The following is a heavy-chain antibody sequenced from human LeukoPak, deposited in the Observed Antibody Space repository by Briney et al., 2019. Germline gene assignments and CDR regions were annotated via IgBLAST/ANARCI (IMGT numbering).Heavy chain of an antibody. CDR1: GYTFTSHY. CDR3: ARDSLELRGKGENAFDI. V-gene: IGHV1-46*01. CDR2: INPSGGST. Sequence: ASVKVSCKASGYTFTSHYMHWVRQAPGQGLEWMGIINPSGGSTSYAQKFQGRVTMTRDTSTSTVYMELSSLRSEDTAVYYCARDSLELRGKGENAFDIWGQGTMVTVSS. J-gene: IGHJ3*02. D-gene: IGHD1-7*01.